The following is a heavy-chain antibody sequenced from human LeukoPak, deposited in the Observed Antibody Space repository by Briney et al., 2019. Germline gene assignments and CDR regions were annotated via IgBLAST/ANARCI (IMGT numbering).Heavy chain of an antibody. J-gene: IGHJ6*02. CDR3: ARVVYYYDSSGSPGGMDV. CDR2: ISAYNGNT. CDR1: GYTFTSYG. V-gene: IGHV1-18*01. D-gene: IGHD3-22*01. Sequence: ASVKVSCKASGYTFTSYGISWVRQAPGQGLEWMGWISAYNGNTNYAQKLLGRVTMTTDTSTSTAYMELRSLRSDDTAVYYCARVVYYYDSSGSPGGMDVWGQGTTVTVSS.